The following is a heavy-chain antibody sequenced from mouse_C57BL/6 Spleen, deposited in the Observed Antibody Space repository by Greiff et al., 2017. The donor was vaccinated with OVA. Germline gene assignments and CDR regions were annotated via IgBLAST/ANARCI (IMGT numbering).Heavy chain of an antibody. Sequence: DVQLQESGPGMVKPSQSLSLTCTVTGYSITSGYDWHWVRHFPGNKLEWMGYISYSGSTNYNPSLKSRISITHDTSKNHFFLKLNSVTTEDTATYYCARDPLLRGYFDVWGTGTTVTVSS. D-gene: IGHD1-1*01. J-gene: IGHJ1*03. V-gene: IGHV3-1*01. CDR3: ARDPLLRGYFDV. CDR2: ISYSGST. CDR1: GYSITSGYD.